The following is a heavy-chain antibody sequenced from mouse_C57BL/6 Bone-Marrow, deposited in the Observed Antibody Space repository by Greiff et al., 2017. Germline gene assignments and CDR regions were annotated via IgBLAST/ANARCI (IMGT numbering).Heavy chain of an antibody. CDR1: GYTFTDYY. J-gene: IGHJ1*03. CDR2: INPNNGGT. V-gene: IGHV1-26*01. CDR3: ANYYGSYWYFDV. Sequence: EVQLQQSGPELVKPGASVKISCKASGYTFTDYYMNWVKQSHGKSLEWIGDINPNNGGTSYNQKFKGKATLTVDKSSSTAYMELRSLTSADSAVYYCANYYGSYWYFDVWGTGTTVTVSS. D-gene: IGHD1-1*01.